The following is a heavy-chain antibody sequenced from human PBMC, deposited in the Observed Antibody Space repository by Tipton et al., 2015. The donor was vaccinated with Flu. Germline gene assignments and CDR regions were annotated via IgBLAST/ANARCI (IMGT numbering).Heavy chain of an antibody. CDR1: GFPFSDVW. D-gene: IGHD2-2*01. CDR3: AGGQDQGDY. J-gene: IGHJ4*02. V-gene: IGHV3-7*04. Sequence: SLRLSCVASGFPFSDVWMSWVRQAPGGGLEWLANINQDGTRKNYVDSVGGRFTISRDNTKNSLFLQLNSLRFEDTAVYFCAGGQDQGDYWGQGTLVTVST. CDR2: INQDGTRK.